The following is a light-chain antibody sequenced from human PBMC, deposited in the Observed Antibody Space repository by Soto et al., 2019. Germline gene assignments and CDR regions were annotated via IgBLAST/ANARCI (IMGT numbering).Light chain of an antibody. J-gene: IGLJ1*01. Sequence: QSVLTQSPSASASLGASVKLTCTLSSGHSSYAIAWHQQQPEKGPRYLMKLNSDGSHSKGDGIPDRFSGSSSGAERYLTISSLQSEDEPDYYCQTWGTGIHYVFGTGTKVTVL. V-gene: IGLV4-69*01. CDR1: SGHSSYA. CDR2: LNSDGSH. CDR3: QTWGTGIHYV.